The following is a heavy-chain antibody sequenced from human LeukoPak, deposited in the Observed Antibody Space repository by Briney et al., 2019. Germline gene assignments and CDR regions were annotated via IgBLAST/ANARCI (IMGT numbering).Heavy chain of an antibody. CDR1: GYTFTDYP. CDR3: ARAGLTGSKVAFDV. V-gene: IGHV7-4-1*02. CDR2: INTNNGNP. Sequence: ASVKVSCKASGYTFTDYPMNWVRQVPGQGLEWMGWINTNNGNPTYAQGFTGHYVFSLDTSVSTAYLQIISLKAEDTAVYYCARAGLTGSKVAFDVWGQGTMVTVSS. D-gene: IGHD1-20*01. J-gene: IGHJ3*01.